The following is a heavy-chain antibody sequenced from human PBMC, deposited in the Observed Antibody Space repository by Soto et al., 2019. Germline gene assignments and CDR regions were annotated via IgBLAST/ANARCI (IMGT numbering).Heavy chain of an antibody. V-gene: IGHV4-31*03. CDR3: ARDVSDFWSGHEGMDV. CDR2: IYYSWST. CDR1: GGSISNGGYY. D-gene: IGHD3-3*01. J-gene: IGHJ6*02. Sequence: PSETLSLTCTVSGGSISNGGYYWTWIRQHPGKGLEWIGYIYYSWSTYYNPSLKSRVTISVDTSKNQFSLKLTSVTAADTAVYYCARDVSDFWSGHEGMDVWGQGTTVTVSS.